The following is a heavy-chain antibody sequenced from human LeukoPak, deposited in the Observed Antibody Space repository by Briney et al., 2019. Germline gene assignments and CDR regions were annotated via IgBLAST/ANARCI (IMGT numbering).Heavy chain of an antibody. CDR2: IIPIFGTA. CDR1: GGTFSSYA. J-gene: IGHJ5*02. V-gene: IGHV1-69*06. D-gene: IGHD3-9*01. Sequence: ASVKVSCKASGGTFSSYAISWVRQAPGQGLEWMGGIIPIFGTANYAQKFQGRVTITADKSTSTAYMELSSLRSEDTAMYYCARRAGIGYYDILTGYYAWFDPWGQGTLVTVSS. CDR3: ARRAGIGYYDILTGYYAWFDP.